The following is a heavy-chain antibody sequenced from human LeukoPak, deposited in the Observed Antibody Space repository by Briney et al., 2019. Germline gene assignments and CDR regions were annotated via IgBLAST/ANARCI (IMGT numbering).Heavy chain of an antibody. CDR3: VRDWEGFNFDI. V-gene: IGHV4-59*02. CDR1: GGSVRSYY. D-gene: IGHD1-26*01. Sequence: SETLSLTCTVSGGSVRSYYWSWIRQPPGEGLEWIASIHNSGSTNYNPSLKSRVTISVDTSKKHFSLKLSSVTAADTAVYYCVRDWEGFNFDIWGQGTMITVSS. J-gene: IGHJ3*02. CDR2: IHNSGST.